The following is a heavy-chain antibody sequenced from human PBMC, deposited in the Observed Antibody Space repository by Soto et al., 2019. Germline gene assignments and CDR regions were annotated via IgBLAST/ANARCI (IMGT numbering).Heavy chain of an antibody. J-gene: IGHJ4*02. CDR3: AKWKGGFDY. D-gene: IGHD1-1*01. CDR2: ISYDGSYK. CDR1: GFTFSSYG. V-gene: IGHV3-30*18. Sequence: QVQLVESGGGVVQPGRSLRLSCAASGFTFSSYGMHWVRQAPGKGLEWVAVISYDGSYKYYADSVKGRFTISRDNSKNTLYLQMNSLRAEDTAVYYCAKWKGGFDYWGPGTLVTVSS.